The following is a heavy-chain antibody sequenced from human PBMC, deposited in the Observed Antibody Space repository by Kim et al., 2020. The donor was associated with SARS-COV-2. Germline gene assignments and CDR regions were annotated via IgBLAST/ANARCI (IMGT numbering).Heavy chain of an antibody. V-gene: IGHV5-10-1*01. Sequence: GESLKISCKGSGYSFTSYWISWVRQMPGKGLEWMGRIDPSDSYTNYSPSFQGHVTISADKSISTAYLQWSSLKASDTAMYYCARLGGIAVAGTRVDYWGQGTLVTVSS. CDR1: GYSFTSYW. CDR3: ARLGGIAVAGTRVDY. D-gene: IGHD6-19*01. J-gene: IGHJ4*02. CDR2: IDPSDSYT.